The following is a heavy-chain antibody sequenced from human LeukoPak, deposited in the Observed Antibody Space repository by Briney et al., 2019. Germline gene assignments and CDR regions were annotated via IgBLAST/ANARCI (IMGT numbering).Heavy chain of an antibody. CDR3: AKDRFDY. V-gene: IGHV3-23*01. J-gene: IGHJ4*02. CDR1: GFTFSSYA. Sequence: GGSLRLSCAASGFTFSSYAMSWVRQAPGKGLEWVSFLDTAGGTYYADAVKGRFTISRDNSKNTLYLQMNSLRAEDTAVYYCAKDRFDYWGQGTLVTVSS. CDR2: LDTAGGT.